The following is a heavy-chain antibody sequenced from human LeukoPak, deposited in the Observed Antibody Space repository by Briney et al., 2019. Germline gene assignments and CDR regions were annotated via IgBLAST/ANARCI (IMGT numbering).Heavy chain of an antibody. CDR3: ARGEYNWKYDY. CDR1: GASIRSGTYY. CDR2: IYHTGST. J-gene: IGHJ4*02. D-gene: IGHD1-7*01. V-gene: IGHV4-30-2*06. Sequence: SETLSLTCTVSGASIRSGTYYWNWIRQSPGKGLECIGYIYHTGSTYYNPSLRSRVTISLDRSKNQFSLKLTSVTAADTAVYYCARGEYNWKYDYWGQGTLVTVSS.